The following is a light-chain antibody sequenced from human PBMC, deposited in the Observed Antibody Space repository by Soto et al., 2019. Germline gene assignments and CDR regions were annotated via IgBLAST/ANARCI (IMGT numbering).Light chain of an antibody. Sequence: EVVLTQSPGTLSLSPGERATLSCRASQSVNSNLAWYQQKPGQAPRLLIYGASTRATGIPARFSGSGSGTEFTLTISSLQSEDFAVYYCQQYNNWPLTFGQGTKVDIK. CDR1: QSVNSN. J-gene: IGKJ1*01. CDR2: GAS. V-gene: IGKV3-15*01. CDR3: QQYNNWPLT.